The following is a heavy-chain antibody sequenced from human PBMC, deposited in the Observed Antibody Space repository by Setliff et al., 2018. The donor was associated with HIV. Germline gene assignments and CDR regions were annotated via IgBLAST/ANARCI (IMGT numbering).Heavy chain of an antibody. Sequence: ASVKVSCKASGYTFTSYDINWVRQATGQGLEWMGRISVYNGNTIYAQKLQGRVIMTTDTSTSTAYMELRSLRSDDTAMYYCATQRDIVMVPGQGGFDIWAQGTMVTVSS. J-gene: IGHJ3*02. CDR2: ISVYNGNT. CDR3: ATQRDIVMVPGQGGFDI. CDR1: GYTFTSYD. D-gene: IGHD2-2*01. V-gene: IGHV1-18*01.